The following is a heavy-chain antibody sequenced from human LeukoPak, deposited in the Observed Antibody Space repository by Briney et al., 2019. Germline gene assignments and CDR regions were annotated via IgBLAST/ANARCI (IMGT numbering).Heavy chain of an antibody. D-gene: IGHD6-25*01. CDR1: GGSISSYY. Sequence: SETLSLTCTVSGGSISSYYWSWIRQPAGKGLEWIGRIYTSGSTNYNPSLKSRVTMSVDTSKNQFSLKLSSVIAADTAVYYCARTAQGLGYYYYMDVWGKGTTVTVSS. V-gene: IGHV4-4*07. CDR3: ARTAQGLGYYYYMDV. CDR2: IYTSGST. J-gene: IGHJ6*03.